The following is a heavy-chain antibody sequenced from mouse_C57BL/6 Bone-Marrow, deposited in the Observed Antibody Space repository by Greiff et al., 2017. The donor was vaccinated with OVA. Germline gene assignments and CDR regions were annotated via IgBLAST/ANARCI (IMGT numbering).Heavy chain of an antibody. CDR3: ARSGYGNYAWYFDV. CDR1: GYTFTSYW. D-gene: IGHD2-1*01. J-gene: IGHJ1*03. CDR2: IKPSNGGT. V-gene: IGHV1-53*01. Sequence: QVQLQQPGTELVKPGASVKLSCKASGYTFTSYWMHWVKPRPGQGLEWIGNIKPSNGGTNHNEKFKSKATLTVDKSSSTAYMQLSSLTSEDSAVYYCARSGYGNYAWYFDVWGTGTTVTVSS.